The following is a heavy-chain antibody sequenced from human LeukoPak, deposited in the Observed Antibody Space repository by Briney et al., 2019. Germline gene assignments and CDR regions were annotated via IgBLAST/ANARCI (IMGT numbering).Heavy chain of an antibody. V-gene: IGHV3-23*01. J-gene: IGHJ5*02. Sequence: PGGSLRLSCAASGFTVNSNYMSWVRQAPGKGLEWVSAISGGGGSTYYADSVKGRFTISRDNSKNTLYLQMNSLRAEDTAVYYCVRDRDGYDSGNWFDPWGQGTLVTVSS. CDR3: VRDRDGYDSGNWFDP. CDR1: GFTVNSNY. CDR2: ISGGGGST. D-gene: IGHD1-26*01.